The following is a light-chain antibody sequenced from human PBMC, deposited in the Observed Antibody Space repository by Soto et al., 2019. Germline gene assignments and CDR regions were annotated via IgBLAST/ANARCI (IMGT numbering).Light chain of an antibody. CDR2: GAS. Sequence: EIVLTQSPGTLSLSPGERATLSCRASQSVSSSYLAWYQQKPGQAPRLLIYGASSRATGIPDRFSGSGYGTDFTLTISRLEAEDFAEYYCQQYGSSPPTWTFCQGTKVEIK. CDR1: QSVSSSY. CDR3: QQYGSSPPTWT. V-gene: IGKV3-20*01. J-gene: IGKJ1*01.